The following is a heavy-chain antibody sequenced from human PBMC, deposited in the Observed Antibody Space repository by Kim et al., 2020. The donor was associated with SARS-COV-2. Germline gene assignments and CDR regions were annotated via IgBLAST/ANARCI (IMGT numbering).Heavy chain of an antibody. D-gene: IGHD3-3*02. V-gene: IGHV1-18*01. J-gene: IGHJ5*02. CDR2: ISANNGKT. CDR3: ARDPVQFWSGSTNWFDP. Sequence: ASVKVSCKASGYTFTNYGITWVRQAPGQGFEWMGWISANNGKTNYAQKLQDRVTMTTDTSTSTAYMELRSLTSDDTAVYYCARDPVQFWSGSTNWFDPWGQGTLVTVSS. CDR1: GYTFTNYG.